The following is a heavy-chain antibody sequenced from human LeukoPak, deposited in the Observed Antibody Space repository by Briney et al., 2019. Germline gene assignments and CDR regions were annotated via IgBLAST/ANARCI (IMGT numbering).Heavy chain of an antibody. CDR1: GGSFSGYY. J-gene: IGHJ4*02. CDR3: ARGSQSLGYCSGGSCRAKIFDY. Sequence: PSETLSLTCAVYGGSFSGYYWSWIRHPPGKGRDWIGEINHSGSTNYNPSLKSRVTISVDTSKNQFSLKLSSVTAADTAVYYCARGSQSLGYCSGGSCRAKIFDYWGQGTLVTVSS. CDR2: INHSGST. D-gene: IGHD2-15*01. V-gene: IGHV4-34*01.